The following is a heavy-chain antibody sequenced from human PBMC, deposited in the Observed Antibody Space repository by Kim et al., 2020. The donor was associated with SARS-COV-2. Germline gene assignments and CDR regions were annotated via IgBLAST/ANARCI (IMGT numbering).Heavy chain of an antibody. Sequence: SYTNSSPSFQGHVTISADKSISTAYLQWSSLKASDTAMYYCARHLLWFDPWGQGTLVTVSS. J-gene: IGHJ5*02. CDR3: ARHLLWFDP. CDR2: SYT. V-gene: IGHV5-10-1*01.